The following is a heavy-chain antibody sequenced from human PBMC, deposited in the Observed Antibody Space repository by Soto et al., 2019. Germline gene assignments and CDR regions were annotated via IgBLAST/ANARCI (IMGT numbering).Heavy chain of an antibody. J-gene: IGHJ4*02. D-gene: IGHD1-20*01. CDR1: GFTFSDYS. CDR3: ARDRRTITAGVFDS. V-gene: IGHV3-48*02. CDR2: ITSSTTTI. Sequence: GGSLRLSCAASGFTFSDYSMNWVRQAPGKGLEWLSFITSSTTTIYYADSVKGRFTISRDNAKNSLYLQMNSLRDEDTAVYFCARDRRTITAGVFDSWGQGTLVTVS.